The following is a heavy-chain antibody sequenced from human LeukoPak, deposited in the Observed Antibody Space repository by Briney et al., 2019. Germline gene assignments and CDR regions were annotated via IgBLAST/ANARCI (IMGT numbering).Heavy chain of an antibody. J-gene: IGHJ6*03. V-gene: IGHV1-69*05. CDR1: GGTFSSYA. CDR3: SREPRGIVGNHYYYMDV. Sequence: SVKVSCKASGGTFSSYAISWVRQAPGQGLEWMGRIIPIFGTANYAQKFQGRVTITTDESTSTAYMELSSLRSEDTAVYYCSREPRGIVGNHYYYMDVWGKGTTVTVSS. CDR2: IIPIFGTA. D-gene: IGHD1-26*01.